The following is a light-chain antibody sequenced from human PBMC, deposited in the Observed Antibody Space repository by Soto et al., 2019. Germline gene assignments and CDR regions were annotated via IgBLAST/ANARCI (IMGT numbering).Light chain of an antibody. CDR2: DAS. Sequence: EIVLTQSPATLSLSPGERATLSCRASQSVSSYLAWYHQKPGQAPRLLIYDASNRATGIPARFSGGGSGTDFPLTITSLEPEDFAVYYCQQRSNWPSTFGGGTKVEIK. CDR1: QSVSSY. CDR3: QQRSNWPST. V-gene: IGKV3-11*01. J-gene: IGKJ4*01.